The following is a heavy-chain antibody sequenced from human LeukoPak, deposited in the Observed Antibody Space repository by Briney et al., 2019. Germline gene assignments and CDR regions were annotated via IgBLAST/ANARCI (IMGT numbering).Heavy chain of an antibody. J-gene: IGHJ4*02. Sequence: GGSLRLSCAASGFTFSSYSMNWVRQAPGKGLEWVSSISSSSSYIYYADSVEGRFTISRDNAKNSLYLQMNSLRAEDTAVYYCARGPLAAAGIGDYWGQGTLVTVSS. D-gene: IGHD6-13*01. V-gene: IGHV3-21*01. CDR1: GFTFSSYS. CDR2: ISSSSSYI. CDR3: ARGPLAAAGIGDY.